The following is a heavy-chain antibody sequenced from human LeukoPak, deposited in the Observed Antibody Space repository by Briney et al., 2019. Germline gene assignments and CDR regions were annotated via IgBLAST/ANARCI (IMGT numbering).Heavy chain of an antibody. CDR2: IIPILGIA. CDR1: GGTFSSYT. J-gene: IGHJ4*02. CDR3: ARDCPNYDSSVYYFDY. V-gene: IGHV1-69*04. Sequence: SVKVSCKASGGTFSSYTISWVRQAPGQGLEWMGRIIPILGIANYAQKFQGRVTITADKSTSTAYMELSSLRSEDTAVYYCARDCPNYDSSVYYFDYWGQGTLVTVSS. D-gene: IGHD3-22*01.